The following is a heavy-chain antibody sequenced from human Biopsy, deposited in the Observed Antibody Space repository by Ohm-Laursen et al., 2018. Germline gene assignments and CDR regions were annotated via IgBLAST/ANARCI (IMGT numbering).Heavy chain of an antibody. CDR1: GGSFNDYS. Sequence: GTLSLTCAASGGSFNDYSWTWIRRSPGKGLEWIGEIKQSGDTKYNPSLKSRVTISADTSKNQFSLKLTSVTAADTALYFCARGVLVTKYITAWYGLATYPKPSGFEYRGMDVWGQGTTVTVSS. D-gene: IGHD5-18*01. J-gene: IGHJ6*02. V-gene: IGHV4-34*01. CDR2: IKQSGDT. CDR3: ARGVLVTKYITAWYGLATYPKPSGFEYRGMDV.